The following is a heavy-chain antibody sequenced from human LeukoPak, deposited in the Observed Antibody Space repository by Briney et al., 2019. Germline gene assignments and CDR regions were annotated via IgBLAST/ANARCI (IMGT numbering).Heavy chain of an antibody. CDR1: GYTSTSYY. CDR2: INPSGGST. V-gene: IGHV1-46*01. Sequence: ASVKVSCEASGYTSTSYYMHWVRQAPGQGLEWMGIINPSGGSTSYAQKFQGRVTMTRDTSTSTVYMELSSLRSEDTAVYYCARGPGRGYIAQVRDDYWGQGTLVTVSS. CDR3: ARGPGRGYIAQVRDDY. D-gene: IGHD5-24*01. J-gene: IGHJ4*02.